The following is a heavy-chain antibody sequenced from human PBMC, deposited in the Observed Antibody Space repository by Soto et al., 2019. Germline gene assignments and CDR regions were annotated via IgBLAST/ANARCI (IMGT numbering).Heavy chain of an antibody. CDR1: GFTFSSYA. J-gene: IGHJ4*02. CDR3: AKPAAYCGGDCYWAPPDY. D-gene: IGHD2-21*02. V-gene: IGHV3-23*01. CDR2: ISSSGGST. Sequence: PXGSLRLSCAASGFTFSSYAMSWVRQAPGKGLEWVSAISSSGGSTYYADSVKGRFTISRDNSKNTLYLQMNSLRAEDTAVYYCAKPAAYCGGDCYWAPPDYWGQGTLVTVSS.